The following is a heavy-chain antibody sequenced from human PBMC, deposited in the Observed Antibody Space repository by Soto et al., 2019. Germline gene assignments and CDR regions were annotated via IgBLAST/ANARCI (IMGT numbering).Heavy chain of an antibody. V-gene: IGHV1-18*01. Sequence: ASVKVSCKALGYTSSSYGINWVRQAPGQGLEWMGWISVFNGDTKYAQKFQGRVAITKDPGTSTAHMELRSLRSDDAAVYFCATKDDHKDDQPYYYGMDVWGQGTTVTSP. CDR3: ATKDDHKDDQPYYYGMDV. D-gene: IGHD3-16*01. CDR2: ISVFNGDT. CDR1: GYTSSSYG. J-gene: IGHJ6*02.